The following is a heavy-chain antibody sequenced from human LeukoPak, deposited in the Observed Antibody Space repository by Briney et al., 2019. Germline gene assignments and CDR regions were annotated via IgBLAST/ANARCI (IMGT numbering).Heavy chain of an antibody. V-gene: IGHV4-59*01. Sequence: PSETLSLTCTVSGGSISSYYWSWIRQPPGKGLEWIGYIYYSGSTNYNPSLKRRVTISVDTSKNQFSLKLSSVTAADTAVYYCARAPATTKQGPLFDYWGQGTLVTVSS. J-gene: IGHJ4*02. CDR1: GGSISSYY. CDR3: ARAPATTKQGPLFDY. CDR2: IYYSGST. D-gene: IGHD1/OR15-1a*01.